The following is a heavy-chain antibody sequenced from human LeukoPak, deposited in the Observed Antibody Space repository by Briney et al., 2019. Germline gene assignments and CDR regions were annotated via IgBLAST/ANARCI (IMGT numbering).Heavy chain of an antibody. CDR2: INHSGST. V-gene: IGHV4-39*01. Sequence: SETLSLTCTVSGGSISTSSYYWSWIRQPPGKGLEWIGEINHSGSTNYNPSLKSRVTISIDTSKNQLSLKLSSVTAADTAVYSCVRHVARAFDIWGQGTKVTVSS. CDR3: VRHVARAFDI. J-gene: IGHJ3*02. CDR1: GGSISTSSYY.